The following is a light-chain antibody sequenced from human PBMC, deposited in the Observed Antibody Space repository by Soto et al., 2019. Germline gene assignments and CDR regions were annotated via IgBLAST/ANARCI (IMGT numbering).Light chain of an antibody. J-gene: IGKJ3*01. CDR1: QGISNF. CDR2: GAS. CDR3: QKYNSAPFT. Sequence: IQMTQSPSSLSASVGARVTITCLASQGISNFLAWYQQKPGIVPQLLIYGASTLQSGVPSRFSGSGSGTDFTLTINNLQPADVATYYCQKYNSAPFTFGPGTKVHI. V-gene: IGKV1-27*01.